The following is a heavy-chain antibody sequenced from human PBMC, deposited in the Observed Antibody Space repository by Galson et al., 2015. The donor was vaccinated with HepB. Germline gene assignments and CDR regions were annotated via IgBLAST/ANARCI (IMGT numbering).Heavy chain of an antibody. CDR1: GYTFTTYA. J-gene: IGHJ3*02. CDR2: INTNSGNP. CDR3: ARDLHDVFDM. Sequence: SVKVSCKASGYTFTTYAINWVRQAPGQGLEWMGWINTNSGNPTYAQGFTGRFVFSLDSFVNTAYLQISSLKAEDTAVYYCARDLHDVFDMWDQGTMVTVSS. V-gene: IGHV7-4-1*02.